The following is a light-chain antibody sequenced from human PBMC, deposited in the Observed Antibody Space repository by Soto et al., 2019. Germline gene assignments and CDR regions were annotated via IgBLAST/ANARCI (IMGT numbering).Light chain of an antibody. Sequence: EIVMTQSPATLSVSPGDRATLSCRASQSVSSNLAWSQQKPGQAPRLLIYGASTRATGVPARFSGSGSGTEYTLTISSLQYDDFAIYYLLQYNTCPLTLGQGTKVESK. CDR2: GAS. J-gene: IGKJ1*01. V-gene: IGKV3-15*01. CDR3: LQYNTCPLT. CDR1: QSVSSN.